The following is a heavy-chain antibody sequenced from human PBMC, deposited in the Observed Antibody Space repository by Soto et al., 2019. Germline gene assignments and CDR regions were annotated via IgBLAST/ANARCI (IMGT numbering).Heavy chain of an antibody. J-gene: IGHJ5*02. CDR2: ISGSGGST. CDR3: AKDITIFGVVINRNWFDP. CDR1: GFTFSSYA. V-gene: IGHV3-23*01. Sequence: GGSLRLSCAASGFTFSSYAMSWVRQAPGKGLEWVSAISGSGGSTYYADSVKGRFTISRDNSKNTLYLQMNSLRAEDTAVYYCAKDITIFGVVINRNWFDPWGQGTLVTVSS. D-gene: IGHD3-3*01.